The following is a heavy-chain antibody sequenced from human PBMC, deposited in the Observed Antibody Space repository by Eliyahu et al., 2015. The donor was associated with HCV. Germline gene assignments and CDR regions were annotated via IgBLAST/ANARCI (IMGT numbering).Heavy chain of an antibody. Sequence: QVQLQESGPGLVKPSETLSLTCTVSGGSISSYYWSWIRQPPGKGLEWIGYIYYSGSTNYNPSLKSRVTISVDTSKNQFSLKLSSVTAADTAVYYCARDHPYYDILTGYPGYGMDVWGQGTTVTVSS. CDR1: GGSISSYY. D-gene: IGHD3-9*01. V-gene: IGHV4-59*01. CDR2: IYYSGST. CDR3: ARDHPYYDILTGYPGYGMDV. J-gene: IGHJ6*02.